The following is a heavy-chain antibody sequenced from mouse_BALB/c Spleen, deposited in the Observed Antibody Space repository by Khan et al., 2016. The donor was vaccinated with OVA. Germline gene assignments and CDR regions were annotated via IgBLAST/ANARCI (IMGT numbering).Heavy chain of an antibody. CDR2: IIYTGYT. Sequence: EVQLQESGPSLVKPSQTLSLTCSVTGDSITSGYWNWIRKFPGNKLEYMGCIIYTGYTNYNPSLKSRISITRQQSKNQDYLHLNSVPDEDTATYYCARSTYRYAFVYWGQGTLVTVSA. V-gene: IGHV3-8*02. J-gene: IGHJ3*01. CDR1: GDSITSGY. D-gene: IGHD2-14*01. CDR3: ARSTYRYAFVY.